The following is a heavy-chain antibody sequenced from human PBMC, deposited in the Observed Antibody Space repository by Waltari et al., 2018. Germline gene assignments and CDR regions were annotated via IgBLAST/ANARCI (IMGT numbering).Heavy chain of an antibody. D-gene: IGHD4-17*01. J-gene: IGHJ4*02. V-gene: IGHV3-72*01. CDR3: AREGDYGDYDY. CDR2: TRNKANSYTT. CDR1: GFTFSDHY. Sequence: EVQLVESGGGLVQPGGSLRLSCAASGFTFSDHYMDWVRQAPGKELEWVGRTRNKANSYTTEYAASVKGRFTISRDDSKNSLYLQMNSLKTEDTAVYYCAREGDYGDYDYWGQGTLVTVSS.